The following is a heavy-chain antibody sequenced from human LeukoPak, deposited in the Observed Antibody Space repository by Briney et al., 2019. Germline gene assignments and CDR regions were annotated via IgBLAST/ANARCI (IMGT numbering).Heavy chain of an antibody. V-gene: IGHV3-48*03. CDR3: ARGQYYDFWSGYYA. J-gene: IGHJ5*02. CDR2: ISSSGSTI. CDR1: GFTFSSYE. D-gene: IGHD3-3*01. Sequence: GGSLRLSCAASGFTFSSYEMNWVRQAPGKGLEWVSYISSSGSTIYYADSVKGRFTISRGNAKNSLYLQMNSLRAEDTAVYYCARGQYYDFWSGYYAWGQGTLVTVSS.